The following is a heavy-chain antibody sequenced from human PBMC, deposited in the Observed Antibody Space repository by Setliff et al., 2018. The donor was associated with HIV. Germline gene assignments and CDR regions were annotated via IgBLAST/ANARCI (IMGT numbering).Heavy chain of an antibody. Sequence: PSETLSLTCAVYGGSFSGYYWNWIRLPPGKGLEWIGYIFYSCSTNYNPSLKSRVTISVDTSKNQFSLRLNSVTAADTAVYYCAREDYYYYGMDVWGQGTTVTVSS. CDR1: GGSFSGYY. V-gene: IGHV4-59*12. CDR2: IFYSCST. CDR3: AREDYYYYGMDV. J-gene: IGHJ6*02.